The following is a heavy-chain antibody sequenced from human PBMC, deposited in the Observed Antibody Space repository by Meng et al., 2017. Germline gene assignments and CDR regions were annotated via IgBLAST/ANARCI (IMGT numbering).Heavy chain of an antibody. Sequence: GESLKISCAASGFTFSSYAMSWVRQAPGKGLEWVSYISSSGSTIYYADSVKGRFTISRDNAKNSLYLQMNSLRAEDTAVYYCARYVGYSYGYGTDYYGMDVWGQGTTVTVSS. V-gene: IGHV3-48*03. J-gene: IGHJ6*02. CDR1: GFTFSSYA. CDR3: ARYVGYSYGYGTDYYGMDV. CDR2: ISSSGSTI. D-gene: IGHD5-18*01.